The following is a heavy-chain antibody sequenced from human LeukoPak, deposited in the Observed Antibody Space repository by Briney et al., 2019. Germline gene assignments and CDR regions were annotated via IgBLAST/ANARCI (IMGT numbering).Heavy chain of an antibody. J-gene: IGHJ6*02. D-gene: IGHD2-2*01. CDR2: IKSKTDGGTT. Sequence: GGSLRLSCAASGFTFSNAWMSWVRQAPGKGLEWVGRIKSKTDGGTTDYAAPVKGRFTISRDDSKNTLYLQMNSLKTEDTAVYYCTEYCSSTSCYDYYYGMDVWGQGTTVTVSS. CDR1: GFTFSNAW. V-gene: IGHV3-15*01. CDR3: TEYCSSTSCYDYYYGMDV.